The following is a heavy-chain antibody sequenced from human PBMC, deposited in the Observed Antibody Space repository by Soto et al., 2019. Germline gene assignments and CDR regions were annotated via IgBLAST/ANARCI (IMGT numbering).Heavy chain of an antibody. Sequence: TGGSLRLSCAASGFTFSTYALSWVRQAPGKGLEWVSAISANGQGIYYADSVRGRFTISRDNSKNTIFLHMDSLRAEDTAVYYCAKDRNYPRDQFHYWGQGTLVPVSS. CDR1: GFTFSTYA. J-gene: IGHJ4*02. CDR3: AKDRNYPRDQFHY. CDR2: ISANGQGI. V-gene: IGHV3-23*01. D-gene: IGHD1-7*01.